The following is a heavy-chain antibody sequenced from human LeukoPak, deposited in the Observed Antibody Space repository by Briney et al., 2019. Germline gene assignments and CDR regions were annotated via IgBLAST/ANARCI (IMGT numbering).Heavy chain of an antibody. Sequence: GGSLRLSCSASGFIFSNYPMQWVRQAAGKGLDYISAISSDGGTTYYADSVQGRFTISRDNSKSTLCLQMNSLRAEDTAVYYCAKQLGYCSDGSCYFPYWGQGTLVTVSS. CDR2: ISSDGGTT. CDR3: AKQLGYCSDGSCYFPY. D-gene: IGHD2-15*01. V-gene: IGHV3-64*04. J-gene: IGHJ4*02. CDR1: GFIFSNYP.